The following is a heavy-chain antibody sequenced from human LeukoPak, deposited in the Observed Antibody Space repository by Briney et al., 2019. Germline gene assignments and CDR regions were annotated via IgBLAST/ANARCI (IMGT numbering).Heavy chain of an antibody. CDR3: AAEREDDYGDYVFDY. CDR2: IIPIFGTA. J-gene: IGHJ4*02. CDR1: GGTFSSYA. V-gene: IGHV1-69*05. D-gene: IGHD4-17*01. Sequence: SVKVSCKASGGTFSSYAISWVRQAPGQGLEWMGGIIPIFGTANYAQKFQGRVTITTDESTSTAYMELSSLRSEDTAVYYCAAEREDDYGDYVFDYWGQGTLVTVSS.